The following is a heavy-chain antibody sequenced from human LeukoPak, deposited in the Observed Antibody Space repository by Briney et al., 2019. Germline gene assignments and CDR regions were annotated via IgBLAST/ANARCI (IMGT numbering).Heavy chain of an antibody. J-gene: IGHJ3*02. Sequence: GGSLRLSCAASGFTFSSHAMHWVRQTPGKGLEWVSAISGSGGSTYYADSVKGRFTISRDNSKNTLYLQMNSLRAEDTAVYYCAKDFLYYYDSSGYFDIWGQGTMVTVSS. CDR2: ISGSGGST. V-gene: IGHV3-23*01. CDR1: GFTFSSHA. CDR3: AKDFLYYYDSSGYFDI. D-gene: IGHD3-22*01.